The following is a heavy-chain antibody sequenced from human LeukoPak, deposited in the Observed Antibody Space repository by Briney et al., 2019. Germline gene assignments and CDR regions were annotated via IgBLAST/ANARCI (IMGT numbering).Heavy chain of an antibody. CDR1: GFTFSSYG. CDR3: VKDDYGDYTLAY. J-gene: IGHJ4*02. CDR2: ISYDGSNK. V-gene: IGHV3-30*18. Sequence: GRSLRLSCAASGFTFSSYGMHWDRQAPGKGLEWVAVISYDGSNKYYADSVKGRFTISRDNSKNTLYLQMNSLRAEDTAVYYCVKDDYGDYTLAYWGQGTLVTVSS. D-gene: IGHD4-17*01.